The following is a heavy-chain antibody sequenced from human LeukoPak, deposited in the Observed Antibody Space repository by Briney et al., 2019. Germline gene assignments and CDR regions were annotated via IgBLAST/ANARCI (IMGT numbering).Heavy chain of an antibody. CDR1: GFTFNYHC. Sequence: GGSLRLSCAASGFTFNYHCMNWVRQAPGKGLEWLSSVSSTSVYTSYADSVKGRFTISRDNARNSLYLQMNNLRAEDTAVYYCAREGGGPSGPLDYWGQGTLVTVSS. D-gene: IGHD3-3*01. J-gene: IGHJ4*02. CDR3: AREGGGPSGPLDY. CDR2: VSSTSVYT. V-gene: IGHV3-21*01.